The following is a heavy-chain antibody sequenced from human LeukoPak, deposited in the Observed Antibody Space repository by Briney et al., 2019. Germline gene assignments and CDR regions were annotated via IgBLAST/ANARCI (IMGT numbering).Heavy chain of an antibody. CDR2: IYHSGST. J-gene: IGHJ4*02. CDR3: ARAVGEVLPFQGFDY. Sequence: RSETLSLTCAVAGGSISRGGYAWSWLRQPPGRGLEWIGYIYHSGSTYYNPSLKSRVTISVDRSKNQFSLKLSSVTAADTAVYYCARAVGEVLPFQGFDYWGRGTLVTVSS. D-gene: IGHD3-10*01. V-gene: IGHV4-30-2*01. CDR1: GGSISRGGYA.